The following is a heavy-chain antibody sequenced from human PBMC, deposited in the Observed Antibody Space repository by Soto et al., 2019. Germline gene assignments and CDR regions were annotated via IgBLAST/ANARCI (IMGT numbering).Heavy chain of an antibody. Sequence: EVQLVESGGGLVQPAGSLRLSCAASGFTFSSYWMHWVRQAPGKGLVWVSRINSDGSSTSYADSVKGRFTISRDNAKNTLYLQMNSLRAEDTAVYYCAKGGDVDYVRDRDWFDPWGQGTLVTVSS. CDR2: INSDGSST. D-gene: IGHD4-17*01. CDR1: GFTFSSYW. J-gene: IGHJ5*02. CDR3: AKGGDVDYVRDRDWFDP. V-gene: IGHV3-74*01.